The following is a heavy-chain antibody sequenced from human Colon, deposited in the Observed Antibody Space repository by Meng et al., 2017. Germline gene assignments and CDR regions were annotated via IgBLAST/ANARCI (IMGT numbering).Heavy chain of an antibody. CDR1: GASCSGYV. V-gene: IGHV4-34*01. CDR3: ARGPHSAWPLLDY. D-gene: IGHD1-26*01. Sequence: QVQVQLLGAGLLEPSVTPALSLALSGASCSGYVCTWVRHPPRQGLEWIGEFSDTGDSSYNPSLSSRVTIARDTSKNQFSQSLTSVSAENTAVYYCARGPHSAWPLLDYWGQGTLVTVSS. J-gene: IGHJ4*02. CDR2: FSDTGDS.